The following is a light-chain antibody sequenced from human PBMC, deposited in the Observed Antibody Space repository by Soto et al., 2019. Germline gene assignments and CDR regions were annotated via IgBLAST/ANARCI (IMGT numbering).Light chain of an antibody. V-gene: IGKV3-15*01. Sequence: IVMTQSPGTLSVSPGERATLSCRASQGIGDTLAWYQHKPGQTPRLLIYDTSTRATGVPNRFSGSRSGAEFTLTINSLQSEDFAVYYCQPYNSWPLTFGGGTKVDIK. CDR1: QGIGDT. CDR3: QPYNSWPLT. CDR2: DTS. J-gene: IGKJ4*01.